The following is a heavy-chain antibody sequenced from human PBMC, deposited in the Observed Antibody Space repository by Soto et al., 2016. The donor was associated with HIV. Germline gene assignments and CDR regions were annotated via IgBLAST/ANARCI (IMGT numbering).Heavy chain of an antibody. D-gene: IGHD2-2*01. CDR2: MNPNSGNT. CDR1: GYTFTSYD. CDR3: ARYQLLLFDY. J-gene: IGHJ4*02. V-gene: IGHV1-8*03. Sequence: QVQLVQSGAQVKKPGASVKVSCKTSGYTFTSYDINWVRQAPGQGLEWMGWMNPNSGNTGYAQNFQGRLTITRNTSITTAYMELISLRSEDAAVYYCARYQLLLFDYWGQGTLVTVSS.